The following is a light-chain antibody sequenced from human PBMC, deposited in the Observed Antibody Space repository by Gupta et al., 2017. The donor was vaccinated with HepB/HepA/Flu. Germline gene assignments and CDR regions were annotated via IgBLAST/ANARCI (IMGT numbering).Light chain of an antibody. CDR1: QSLVHSSGNTF. Sequence: DVVMTQSPLSLAVTLGQPASLSCRSSQSLVHSSGNTFLTWFQQRPGQSPRRLIYMLSNRESGVPDRFSGSGSGTDFTLKISRVEAEDVGVYYCGRGSYWRHTFGPGTKMEIE. J-gene: IGKJ2*01. V-gene: IGKV2-30*02. CDR2: MLS. CDR3: GRGSYWRHT.